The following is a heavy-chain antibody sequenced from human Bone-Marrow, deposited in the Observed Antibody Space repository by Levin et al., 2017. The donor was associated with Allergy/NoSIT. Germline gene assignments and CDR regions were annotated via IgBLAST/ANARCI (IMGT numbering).Heavy chain of an antibody. J-gene: IGHJ3*02. D-gene: IGHD4-17*01. CDR1: GYTFTGYY. CDR3: ARDFGGDYIDAFDI. V-gene: IGHV1-2*02. Sequence: ASVKVSCKASGYTFTGYYMHWVRQAPGQGLEWMGWINPNSGGTNYAQKFQGRVTMTRDTSISTAYMELSRLRSDDTAVYYCARDFGGDYIDAFDIWGQGTMVTVSS. CDR2: INPNSGGT.